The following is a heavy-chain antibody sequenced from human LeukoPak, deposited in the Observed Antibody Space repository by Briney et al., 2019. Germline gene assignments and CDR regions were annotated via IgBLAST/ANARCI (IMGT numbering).Heavy chain of an antibody. CDR1: GFTFDDYA. V-gene: IGHV3-11*03. D-gene: IGHD1/OR15-1a*01. CDR3: ASAPRGTNWNDD. J-gene: IGHJ5*02. Sequence: PGGSLRLSCAASGFTFDDYAMHWIRQAPGKGLEWVSYISSSSSSRNYADSVKGRFTISRDNAKNSLYLQMNSLRVEDTAVYYCASAPRGTNWNDDWGQGTLVTVSS. CDR2: ISSSSSSR.